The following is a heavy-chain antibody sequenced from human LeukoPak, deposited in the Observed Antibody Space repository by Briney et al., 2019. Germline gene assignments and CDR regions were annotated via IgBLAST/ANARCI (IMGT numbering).Heavy chain of an antibody. V-gene: IGHV4-34*01. D-gene: IGHD6-19*01. CDR2: INHSGST. J-gene: IGHJ3*02. CDR1: GGSFSGYY. Sequence: KPSETLSLTCAVYGGSFSGYYWSWIRQPPGKGLEWIGEINHSGSTNYNPSLKSRVTISVDTSKNQFSLKLSSVTAADTAVYYCARDQSSGWYRAFDIWGQGTMVTVSS. CDR3: ARDQSSGWYRAFDI.